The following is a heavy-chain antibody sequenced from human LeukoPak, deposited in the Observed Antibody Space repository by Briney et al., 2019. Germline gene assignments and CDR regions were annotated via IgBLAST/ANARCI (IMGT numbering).Heavy chain of an antibody. CDR3: ARPQHNYSLVAFDI. V-gene: IGHV4-39*01. CDR2: IYYSGST. J-gene: IGHJ3*02. Sequence: PSETLSLTCTVSGGSISSSSYYWGWIRQPPGKGLEWIGRIYYSGSTYYNPSLRSRATISVDTSKNQFFLKLSSGTAADTADYYCARPQHNYSLVAFDIWGQGTMVTVSS. CDR1: GGSISSSSYY. D-gene: IGHD3-10*01.